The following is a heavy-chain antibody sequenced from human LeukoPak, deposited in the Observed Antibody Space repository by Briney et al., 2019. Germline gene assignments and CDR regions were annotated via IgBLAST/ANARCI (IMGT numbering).Heavy chain of an antibody. CDR2: IYYSGST. V-gene: IGHV4-61*01. Sequence: SETLSLTCTVSGGSISSSSYYWSWIRQPPGKGLEWIGYIYYSGSTNYNPSLKSRVTISVDTSKNQFSLKLSSVTAADTAVYYCARGVTTWAFDYWGQGTLVTVSS. CDR3: ARGVTTWAFDY. CDR1: GGSISSSSYY. D-gene: IGHD4-17*01. J-gene: IGHJ4*02.